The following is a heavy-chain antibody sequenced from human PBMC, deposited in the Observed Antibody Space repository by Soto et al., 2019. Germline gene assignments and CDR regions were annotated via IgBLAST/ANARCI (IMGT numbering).Heavy chain of an antibody. D-gene: IGHD2-2*02. CDR1: GFPFSLYG. J-gene: IGHJ5*02. Sequence: QVRLVESGGGVVQPGRSLSLSCAASGFPFSLYGMHWVRQAPGKGLEWVATITSDGRNKDYGDSVKGRFTISRDNSKDTLYLQMNSLRADDTAMYYCAKKSPGPYTQPPGSWGQGTLVTVSS. V-gene: IGHV3-30*18. CDR2: ITSDGRNK. CDR3: AKKSPGPYTQPPGS.